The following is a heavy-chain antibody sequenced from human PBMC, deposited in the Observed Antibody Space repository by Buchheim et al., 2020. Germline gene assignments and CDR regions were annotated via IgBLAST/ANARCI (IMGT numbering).Heavy chain of an antibody. J-gene: IGHJ4*02. CDR1: GFNFSNYW. CDR2: ITSDGSST. Sequence: EAPLVESGGGLVQPGGSLRLSCAASGFNFSNYWMHWVRQVPGKGLMWVSRITSDGSSTSYADSVKGRFTISRDNAKNTLYLQMNSLRAEDTAVYYCANLLRIRGFDYWGRGTL. D-gene: IGHD3-10*01. V-gene: IGHV3-74*01. CDR3: ANLLRIRGFDY.